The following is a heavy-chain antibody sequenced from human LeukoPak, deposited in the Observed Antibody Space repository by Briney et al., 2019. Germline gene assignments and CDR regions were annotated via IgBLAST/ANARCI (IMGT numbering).Heavy chain of an antibody. D-gene: IGHD3-10*01. J-gene: IGHJ1*01. CDR2: IFWDDDK. CDR1: GLSLSTSGVG. Sequence: SGPTLVKPTRTLTLTCTFSGLSLSTSGVGVGWIRQPPGKALEWLAFIFWDDDKRYSPSLKSRLTITKDTSKNQVVLTMTNLDPVDTATYYCAHRPHYSGSGSYSFQHWGQGTLVTVSS. CDR3: AHRPHYSGSGSYSFQH. V-gene: IGHV2-5*02.